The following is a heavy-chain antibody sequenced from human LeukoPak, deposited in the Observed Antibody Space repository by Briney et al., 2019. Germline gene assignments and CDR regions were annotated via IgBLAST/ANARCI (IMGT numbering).Heavy chain of an antibody. V-gene: IGHV1-46*01. Sequence: ASVKVSCKASGYTFTSYYMHWVRQAPGQGLEWMGIINPSGGSTSYAQKFQGRVTMTRDTSTSTVYMELSSLRSEDRAVYYCARWQSGTTDPVYSGSYHPFDYWGQGTLVTVSS. CDR2: INPSGGST. CDR3: ARWQSGTTDPVYSGSYHPFDY. J-gene: IGHJ4*02. D-gene: IGHD1-26*01. CDR1: GYTFTSYY.